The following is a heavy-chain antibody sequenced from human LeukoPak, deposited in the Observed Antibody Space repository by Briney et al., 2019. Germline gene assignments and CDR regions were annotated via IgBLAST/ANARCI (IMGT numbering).Heavy chain of an antibody. J-gene: IGHJ3*02. CDR2: ISGSGGST. V-gene: IGHV3-23*01. Sequence: GGSLRLSCAASGFTFSSYAMSWVRQAPGKGLEWVSAISGSGGSTYYADSVEGRFTISRDNSKNTLYLQMNSLRAEDTAVYYCASMGTHAFDIWGQGTMVTVSS. D-gene: IGHD1-1*01. CDR1: GFTFSSYA. CDR3: ASMGTHAFDI.